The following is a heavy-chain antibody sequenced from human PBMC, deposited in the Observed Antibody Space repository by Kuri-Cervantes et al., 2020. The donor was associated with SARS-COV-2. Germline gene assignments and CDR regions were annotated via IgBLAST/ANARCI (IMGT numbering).Heavy chain of an antibody. J-gene: IGHJ4*02. CDR3: ARQVAHYDILTGYQMYYFDY. V-gene: IGHV5-10-1*01. Sequence: GESLKISCKGSGYSFTSYWISWVRQMPGKGLAWMGRIDPSDSYTNYSPSFQGHVTISADKSISTAYLQWSSLKASDTAMYYCARQVAHYDILTGYQMYYFDYWGQGTLVTVSS. CDR2: IDPSDSYT. CDR1: GYSFTSYW. D-gene: IGHD3-9*01.